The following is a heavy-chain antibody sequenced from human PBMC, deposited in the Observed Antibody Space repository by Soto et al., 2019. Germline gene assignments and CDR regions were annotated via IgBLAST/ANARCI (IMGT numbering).Heavy chain of an antibody. D-gene: IGHD3-22*01. Sequence: PGGSLRLSCAASGFTFSSYGMHWVRQAPGKGLEWVAVIWYDGRNKYYADSVKGRFTISRDNSKNTLYLQMNSLRAEDTAVYYCAGSSGYYFFDYRGHGTLVTVS. V-gene: IGHV3-33*01. CDR3: AGSSGYYFFDY. J-gene: IGHJ4*01. CDR2: IWYDGRNK. CDR1: GFTFSSYG.